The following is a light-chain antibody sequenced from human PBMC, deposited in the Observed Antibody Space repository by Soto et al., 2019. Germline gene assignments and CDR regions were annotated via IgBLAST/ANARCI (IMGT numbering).Light chain of an antibody. CDR3: MQTLQTPIT. CDR1: QSLLHINGYNY. J-gene: IGKJ5*01. CDR2: LGS. Sequence: DIVMTQSPLSLPVTPGESASISCRSSQSLLHINGYNYLDWYLQKPGQSPQLLIYLGSNRASGVPDRFSGSGSGTDFTLKISRVEAEDVGVYYCMQTLQTPITFGQGTRLEIK. V-gene: IGKV2-28*01.